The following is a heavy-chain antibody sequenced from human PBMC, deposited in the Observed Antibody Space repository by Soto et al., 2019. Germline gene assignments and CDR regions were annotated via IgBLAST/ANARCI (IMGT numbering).Heavy chain of an antibody. CDR3: AKDQRLWSGYRIDAFDI. Sequence: EVQLLESGGGLVQPGGSLRLSCAASGFTFSSYAMSWVRQAPGKGLEWVSAISGSGGSTYYADSVKGRFTISRDNSKNTLYLQMNSLRAEDTAVYYCAKDQRLWSGYRIDAFDIWGQGTMVTVSS. V-gene: IGHV3-23*01. D-gene: IGHD3-3*01. CDR2: ISGSGGST. J-gene: IGHJ3*02. CDR1: GFTFSSYA.